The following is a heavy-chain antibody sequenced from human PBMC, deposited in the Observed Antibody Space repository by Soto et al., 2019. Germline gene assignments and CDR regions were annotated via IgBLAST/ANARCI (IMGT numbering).Heavy chain of an antibody. CDR3: ARVWGGAFDI. J-gene: IGHJ3*02. Sequence: QVQLQESGPGLVKPSETLSLTCTVSGGSISSYYWSWIRQPPGKGLEWLGYIYYSGSTNYNTSLKSRVTISVDTSKNQFSLKLSSVTAADTAVYYFARVWGGAFDIWGQGTMVTVSS. V-gene: IGHV4-59*01. CDR1: GGSISSYY. CDR2: IYYSGST. D-gene: IGHD3-10*01.